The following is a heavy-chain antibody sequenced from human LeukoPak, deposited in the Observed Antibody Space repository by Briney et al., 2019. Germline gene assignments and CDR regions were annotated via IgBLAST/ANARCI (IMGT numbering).Heavy chain of an antibody. V-gene: IGHV3-30-3*01. Sequence: PGGSLRLSCAASGFTFSSYAMHWVRQAPGKGLEWVAVISYDGSNKYYADSVKGRSTISRDNSKNTLYLQMNSLRAEDTAVYYCARDYYGMDVWGQGTTVTVSS. J-gene: IGHJ6*02. CDR3: ARDYYGMDV. CDR1: GFTFSSYA. CDR2: ISYDGSNK.